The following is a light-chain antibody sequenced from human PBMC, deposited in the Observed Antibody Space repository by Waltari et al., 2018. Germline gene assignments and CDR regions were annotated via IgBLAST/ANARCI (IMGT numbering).Light chain of an antibody. CDR2: GAS. J-gene: IGKJ1*01. Sequence: EIVLTQSPGTLSLSPGERATLSCRASQSVGGTLAWYQQKPGQAPRLLLYGASIWAPGTPDRFSGTGSGTDFSLTISRLEPEDFAVYYCQHYVRLPATFGQGTKVEIK. V-gene: IGKV3-20*01. CDR3: QHYVRLPAT. CDR1: QSVGGT.